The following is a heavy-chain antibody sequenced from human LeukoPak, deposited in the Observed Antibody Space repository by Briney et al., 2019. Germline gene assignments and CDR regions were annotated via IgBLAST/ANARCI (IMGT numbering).Heavy chain of an antibody. D-gene: IGHD3-10*01. CDR1: GGSFSGYY. J-gene: IGHJ2*01. V-gene: IGHV4-34*01. CDR3: ARVKYHYGSGSPSYWYFDP. CDR2: INHSGST. Sequence: SETLSLTCAVYGGSFSGYYWSWIRQPPGKGLEWIEEINHSGSTNYNPSLKSRVTISVDTSKNQFSLKLSSVTAADTAVYYCARVKYHYGSGSPSYWYFDPWGRGTLVAVSS.